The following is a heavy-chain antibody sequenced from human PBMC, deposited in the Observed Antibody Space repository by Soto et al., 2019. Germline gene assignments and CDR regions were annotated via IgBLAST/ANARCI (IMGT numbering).Heavy chain of an antibody. D-gene: IGHD2-21*02. Sequence: EVQLVESEGGLVKPGGSLRLSCAASGFTFSSYSMNWVRQAPGKGLEWVSSISSSSSYIYYADSVKGRFTISRDNAKNSLYLQMNSLRAEDTAVYYCARGKTVVTQFDYWGQGTLVTVSS. CDR2: ISSSSSYI. CDR1: GFTFSSYS. J-gene: IGHJ4*02. V-gene: IGHV3-21*01. CDR3: ARGKTVVTQFDY.